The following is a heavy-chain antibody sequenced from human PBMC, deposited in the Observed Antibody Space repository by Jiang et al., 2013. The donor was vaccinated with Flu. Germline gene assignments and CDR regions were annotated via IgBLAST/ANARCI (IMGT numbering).Heavy chain of an antibody. Sequence: VQLVESGAEVKKPGESLRISCKASGYNFTNYWIAWVRQMPGKGLEWMGIIYPGDSDSRYNPSFEGRVTISADKSITTAYLQWNSLKASDTAIYFCARLRFKAKAGFDFWGQGTLVTASS. CDR3: ARLRFKAKAGFDF. J-gene: IGHJ4*02. CDR1: GYNFTNYW. CDR2: IYPGDSDS. D-gene: IGHD6-19*01. V-gene: IGHV5-51*01.